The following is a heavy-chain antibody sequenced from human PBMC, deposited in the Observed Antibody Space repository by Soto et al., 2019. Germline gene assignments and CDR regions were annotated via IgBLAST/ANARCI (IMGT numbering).Heavy chain of an antibody. CDR1: GASVNSDVYY. V-gene: IGHV4-31*03. Sequence: QVQLQESGPGLVRPSQTLSLTCTVSGASVNSDVYYWTWIRQHPEKGLEWIGYIYDSGSTYYNPSLESRVSISLDTPNNQFSLTLTSVTAADTAIYSCAGSPLYDILAAIVSGGQGTLVTVCS. CDR3: AGSPLYDILAAIVS. J-gene: IGHJ4*02. CDR2: IYDSGST. D-gene: IGHD3-9*01.